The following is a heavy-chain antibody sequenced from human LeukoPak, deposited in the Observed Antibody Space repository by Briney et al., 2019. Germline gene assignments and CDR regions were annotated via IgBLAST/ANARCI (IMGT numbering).Heavy chain of an antibody. Sequence: PGRSLRLSCTGSGFNFGEFAVNWVRQAPGKGLEWVGLVTSKAYGGTAEYAASVRGRFTISRDDSKSIAYLQLTSLRSEDTAVYFCTREVERGGSYWGGDYWGQGTLATVSS. D-gene: IGHD1-26*01. CDR1: GFNFGEFA. CDR3: TREVERGGSYWGGDY. V-gene: IGHV3-49*04. J-gene: IGHJ4*02. CDR2: VTSKAYGGTA.